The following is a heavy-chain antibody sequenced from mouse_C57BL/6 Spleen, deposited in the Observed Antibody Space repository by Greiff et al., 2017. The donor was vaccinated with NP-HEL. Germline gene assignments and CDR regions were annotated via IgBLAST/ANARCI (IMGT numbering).Heavy chain of an antibody. V-gene: IGHV1-50*01. D-gene: IGHD1-2*01. CDR2: IDPSDSYT. J-gene: IGHJ2*01. Sequence: QVHVKQPGAELVKPGASVKLSCTASGYTFTSYWMQWVKQRPGQGLEWIGEIDPSDSYTNYNQKVKGKATLTVDTSSSTAYMQRSSLTSEDSAVYYCARLRRLDYWGQGTTLTVSS. CDR3: ARLRRLDY. CDR1: GYTFTSYW.